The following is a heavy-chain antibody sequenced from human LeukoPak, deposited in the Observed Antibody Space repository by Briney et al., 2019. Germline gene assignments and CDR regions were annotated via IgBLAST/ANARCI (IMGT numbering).Heavy chain of an antibody. CDR2: INPNSGVT. D-gene: IGHD4-11*01. CDR1: GYTLTNYY. CDR3: ARAHMTTVTLVDY. J-gene: IGHJ4*02. Sequence: GASVKVSCKASGYTLTNYYIHWVRQAPGQGLEWMGWINPNSGVTNYAQKFQGRVTLTRDTPISTAYMEVSRLRSDDTAVYYCARAHMTTVTLVDYRGQGTLVTVSS. V-gene: IGHV1-2*02.